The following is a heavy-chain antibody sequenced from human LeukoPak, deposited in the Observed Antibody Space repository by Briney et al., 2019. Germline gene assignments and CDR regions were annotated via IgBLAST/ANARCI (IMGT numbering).Heavy chain of an antibody. D-gene: IGHD3-10*01. V-gene: IGHV3-13*01. CDR3: ARALSFGELLP. J-gene: IGHJ5*02. CDR2: IGTAGDT. Sequence: GGSLRLSCAASGFTFSSYDMHWVRQATGKGLEWVSAIGTAGDTYYPGSVKGRFTISRENAKNSLYLQMNSLRAGDTAVYYCARALSFGELLPWGQGTLVTVSS. CDR1: GFTFSSYD.